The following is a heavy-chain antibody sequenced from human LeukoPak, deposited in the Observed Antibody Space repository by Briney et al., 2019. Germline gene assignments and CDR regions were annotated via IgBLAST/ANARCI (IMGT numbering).Heavy chain of an antibody. V-gene: IGHV4-38-2*01. Sequence: GSLRLSCAASGFAFSFYAMSWLRQTPGKGLEWIGGIYYSGDTYYNPSLRSRVTISVDTSKNQFSLKLTYGTGAETAVYYCSRSSAAAGPTRNWFDPWGQGTLVTVSA. J-gene: IGHJ5*02. D-gene: IGHD6-13*01. CDR3: SRSSAAAGPTRNWFDP. CDR2: IYYSGDT. CDR1: GFAFSFYA.